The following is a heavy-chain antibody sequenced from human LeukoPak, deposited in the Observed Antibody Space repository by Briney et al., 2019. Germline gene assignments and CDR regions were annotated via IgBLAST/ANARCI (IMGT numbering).Heavy chain of an antibody. Sequence: SETLSLTCTVSGGSISSYYWSWIRQPPGKGLEWIGYIYYSGSTNYYPSLKSRVTISVDTSKNQFSLKLSSVTAADTAVYYCARDSRFDFWSGYLNYWGQGTLVTVSS. CDR2: IYYSGST. CDR3: ARDSRFDFWSGYLNY. CDR1: GGSISSYY. D-gene: IGHD3-3*01. V-gene: IGHV4-59*01. J-gene: IGHJ4*02.